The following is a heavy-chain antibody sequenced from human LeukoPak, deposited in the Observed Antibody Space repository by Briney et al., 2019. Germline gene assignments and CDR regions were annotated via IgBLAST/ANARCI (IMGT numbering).Heavy chain of an antibody. V-gene: IGHV1-2*04. Sequence: GASVKVSRKASGYTFTGYYMHWVRQAPGQGLEWMGWINPNSGGTNYAQKFQGWVTITRDTPISTAYMELSRLRSDDTAVYYCARGVQAQSYYYDSSGYYYWGQGTLVTVSS. J-gene: IGHJ4*02. CDR3: ARGVQAQSYYYDSSGYYY. D-gene: IGHD3-22*01. CDR1: GYTFTGYY. CDR2: INPNSGGT.